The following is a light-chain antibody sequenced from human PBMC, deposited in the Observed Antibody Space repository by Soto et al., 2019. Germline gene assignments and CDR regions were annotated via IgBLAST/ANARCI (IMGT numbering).Light chain of an antibody. CDR2: LGS. V-gene: IGKV2-28*01. Sequence: EIVLTQSPDILSLSPGDRATLSCRASQSVSSDFLVWYLQKPGQSPQLLIYLGSNRASGVPDRFSGSGSGTDFTLKISRVEAEDVGVYYCMQPLQSWTFGQGTKVDIK. J-gene: IGKJ1*01. CDR1: QSVSSDF. CDR3: MQPLQSWT.